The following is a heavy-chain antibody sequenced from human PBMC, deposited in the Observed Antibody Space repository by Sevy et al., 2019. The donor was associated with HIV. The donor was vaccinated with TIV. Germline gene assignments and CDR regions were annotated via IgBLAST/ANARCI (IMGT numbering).Heavy chain of an antibody. D-gene: IGHD6-6*01. Sequence: GGSLRLSCAASGFTFSSYAMHWVRQAPGKGLEWVAVISYDGSNKYYADSVKGRFTISRDNSKNTLYLQMNSLRAEDTAVYYCARDGDSSSSDPDYYYDGMDVWGQGTTVTVSS. V-gene: IGHV3-30-3*01. CDR3: ARDGDSSSSDPDYYYDGMDV. CDR1: GFTFSSYA. CDR2: ISYDGSNK. J-gene: IGHJ6*01.